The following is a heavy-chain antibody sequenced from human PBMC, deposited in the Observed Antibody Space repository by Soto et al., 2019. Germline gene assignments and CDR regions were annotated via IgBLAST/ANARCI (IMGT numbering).Heavy chain of an antibody. D-gene: IGHD5-18*01. CDR1: GGSISGYY. V-gene: IGHV4-59*01. J-gene: IGHJ6*02. CDR2: IYYSGST. Sequence: SETLSLTCTVPGGSISGYYWSWIRQPPGKGLEWIGYIYYSGSTNYNPSLKSRLTISVDTSKNRFSLKLTSVTAADTAVYYCARVHLPYSYGYYYYGMDVWGRGTTVTVSS. CDR3: ARVHLPYSYGYYYYGMDV.